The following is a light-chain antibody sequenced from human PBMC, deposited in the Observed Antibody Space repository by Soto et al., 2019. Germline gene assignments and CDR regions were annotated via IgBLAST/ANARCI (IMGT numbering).Light chain of an antibody. V-gene: IGKV1-39*01. J-gene: IGKJ3*01. CDR3: QQSYSTLFT. CDR2: AAS. CDR1: QTVIKY. Sequence: DIQMTQSPSSLSASVGDRVTITCRASQTVIKYLNWYQQKPGRAPNLLIYAASRLQSGVPSRFSASGSGTEFTLTISSLQPEDFATYYGQQSYSTLFTFGPGTKVEIK.